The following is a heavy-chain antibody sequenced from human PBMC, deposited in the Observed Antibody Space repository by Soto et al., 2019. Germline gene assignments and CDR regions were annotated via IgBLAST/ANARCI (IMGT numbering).Heavy chain of an antibody. CDR3: ARGRSGQIVVFN. CDR1: GYTFTGHY. J-gene: IGHJ4*02. V-gene: IGHV1-2*02. CDR2: IGPESGGT. Sequence: QVQLVQSGAEVKKPGASVKVSCKASGYTFTGHYIHWVRQAHEQGPEWMGEIGPESGGTRYEQRFKGRVTLTRDVSITPVYMELNNLSPDDTAVYYCARGRSGQIVVFNWGQGTPVTVSS. D-gene: IGHD1-26*01.